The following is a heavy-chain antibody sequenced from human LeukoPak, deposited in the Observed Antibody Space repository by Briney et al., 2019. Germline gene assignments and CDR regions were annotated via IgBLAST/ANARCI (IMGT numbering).Heavy chain of an antibody. CDR3: ARDVLLWFGELTYYFDY. CDR2: INGDGRNI. J-gene: IGHJ4*02. D-gene: IGHD3-10*01. CDR1: GFTFSSYW. V-gene: IGHV3-74*01. Sequence: GGSLRPSCVASGFTFSSYWMHWVRQDPRKGLVWVSRINGDGRNINYADSVRGRFTISRDNAKNTLYLQMNSLRAEDTAVYYCARDVLLWFGELTYYFDYWGQGTLVTVSS.